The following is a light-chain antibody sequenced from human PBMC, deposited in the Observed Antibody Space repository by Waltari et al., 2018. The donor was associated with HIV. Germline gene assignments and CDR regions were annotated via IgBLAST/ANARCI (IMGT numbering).Light chain of an antibody. CDR3: TSWDDSLSRLV. Sequence: TISCSGGTSNIGTKFVHWYQQFPGTAPKLLIYRTNQRPSGVPDRFSGSKSGTSASLAISGLRSGDEADYYCTSWDDSLSRLVFGGGTKLTVL. V-gene: IGLV1-47*01. CDR2: RTN. CDR1: TSNIGTKF. J-gene: IGLJ3*02.